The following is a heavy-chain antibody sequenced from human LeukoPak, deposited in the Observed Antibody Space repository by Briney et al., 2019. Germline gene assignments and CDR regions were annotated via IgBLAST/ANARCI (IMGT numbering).Heavy chain of an antibody. CDR3: AGEYYYDSSGYYSGWYFDL. D-gene: IGHD3-22*01. CDR1: GGSISSYY. CDR2: IYTSGST. Sequence: KPSETLSLTCTVSGGSISSYYWSWIRQPAGKGLEWIGRIYTSGSTNYNPSLKSRVAMSVDTSKNQFFLKLSSVTAADTAVYYCAGEYYYDSSGYYSGWYFDLWGRGTLVTVSS. J-gene: IGHJ2*01. V-gene: IGHV4-4*07.